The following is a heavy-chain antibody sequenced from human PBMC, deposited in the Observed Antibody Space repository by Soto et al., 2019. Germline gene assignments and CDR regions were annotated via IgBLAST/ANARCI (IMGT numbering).Heavy chain of an antibody. CDR1: GFTFRSYV. Sequence: GGSLRLSCAVSGFTFRSYVMSWVRQAPGKGLEWVSDISDRGVSTYYVDSVKGRFTISRDNSKNTLYLQMNSLRAEDTALYYCAKKCHCGSGTYLYYFDYWGQGIQVTVSS. CDR3: AKKCHCGSGTYLYYFDY. CDR2: ISDRGVST. D-gene: IGHD3-10*01. V-gene: IGHV3-23*01. J-gene: IGHJ4*02.